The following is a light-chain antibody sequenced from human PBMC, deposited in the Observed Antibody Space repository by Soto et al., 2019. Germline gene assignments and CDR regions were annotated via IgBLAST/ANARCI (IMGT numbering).Light chain of an antibody. CDR3: QQRSNWPLT. V-gene: IGKV3-11*01. J-gene: IGKJ4*01. Sequence: EIVLTQSPATLSLSPGERATLFCRASQSVSNFLAWYQQKPGQAPRLLIYDASNRATGIPARFSGSGSGTDFTLTISSLEPEDFAVYYCQQRSNWPLTFGVGTKVEIK. CDR1: QSVSNF. CDR2: DAS.